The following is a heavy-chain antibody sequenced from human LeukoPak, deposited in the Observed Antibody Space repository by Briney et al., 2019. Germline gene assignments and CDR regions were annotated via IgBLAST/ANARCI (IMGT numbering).Heavy chain of an antibody. J-gene: IGHJ4*02. CDR3: ASQYGSRQFDS. V-gene: IGHV6-1*01. D-gene: IGHD3-10*01. Sequence: PSQTLSLTCAVSVDTFSSNGATWNWHRQYPSRGLEWLGRTYYRSKWYSDSAVSVKSRITINPDTSKNQFSLQLNSVTPEDTAVYYCASQYGSRQFDSWGQGTLVTVSS. CDR2: TYYRSKWYS. CDR1: VDTFSSNGAT.